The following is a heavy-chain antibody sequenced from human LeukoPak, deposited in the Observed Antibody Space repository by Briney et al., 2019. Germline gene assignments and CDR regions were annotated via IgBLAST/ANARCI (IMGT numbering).Heavy chain of an antibody. CDR1: GFTFNNYA. D-gene: IGHD5-18*01. J-gene: IGHJ3*02. CDR2: ISGDGVSP. Sequence: GGSLRLSCAASGFTFNNYALAWVRQTPEKGLERVSAISGDGVSPYYVDSVRGRFTISRDNSKNTLYLQMHSLRVEDTAVYYCAKVGPLGYSYGWGAFDTWGQGTMVTVSS. CDR3: AKVGPLGYSYGWGAFDT. V-gene: IGHV3-23*01.